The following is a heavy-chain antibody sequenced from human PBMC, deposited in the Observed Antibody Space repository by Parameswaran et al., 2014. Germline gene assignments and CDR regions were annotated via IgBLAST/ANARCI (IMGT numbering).Heavy chain of an antibody. V-gene: IGHV3-23*01. D-gene: IGHD3-3*01. Sequence: VRQAPGRGWSESQVSTGSGGSTYYVDSVKGRFTISRDNSKDTLYLQMNSLRAEDTRRYYDLWSAYSGGGTVVFDIWGQGTMVTVSS. J-gene: IGHJ3*02. CDR3: LWSAYSGGGTVVFDI. CDR2: STGSGGST.